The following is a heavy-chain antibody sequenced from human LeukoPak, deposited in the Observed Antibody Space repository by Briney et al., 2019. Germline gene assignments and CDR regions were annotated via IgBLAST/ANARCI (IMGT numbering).Heavy chain of an antibody. J-gene: IGHJ4*02. Sequence: SETLSLTCTVSGGSISSSSYYWGWIRQPPGKGLEWIGSIYYSGSTYYNPSLKSRVTISVDTSKNQFSLKLSSVTAADTAVYYCARPHPGGVIGPTYFDYWGQGTLVTVSS. D-gene: IGHD3-16*02. CDR1: GGSISSSSYY. CDR2: IYYSGST. V-gene: IGHV4-39*01. CDR3: ARPHPGGVIGPTYFDY.